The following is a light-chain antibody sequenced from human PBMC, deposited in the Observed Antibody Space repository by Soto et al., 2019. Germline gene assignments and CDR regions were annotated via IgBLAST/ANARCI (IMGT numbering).Light chain of an antibody. J-gene: IGKJ5*01. Sequence: EIVLTQSPGTLSLSPGERATLSYRASQSVSSSYLAWYQQKPGQAPRLLIYGASSRATGIPDRFSGSGSGTDFTLTISRLEPEDFAVYYCQQYGSFPITFGQGTRLEIK. V-gene: IGKV3-20*01. CDR1: QSVSSSY. CDR2: GAS. CDR3: QQYGSFPIT.